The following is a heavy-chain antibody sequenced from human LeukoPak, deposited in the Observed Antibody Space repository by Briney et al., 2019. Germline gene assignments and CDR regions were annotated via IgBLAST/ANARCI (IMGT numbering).Heavy chain of an antibody. CDR1: GGSFSGYY. V-gene: IGHV4-34*01. J-gene: IGHJ6*02. Sequence: SETLSLTCAVYGGSFSGYYWSWIRQPPGKGLEWIGEINHSGSTNYNPSLKSRVTISVDTSKNQFSLKLSSVTAADTAVYYCARFAWSRIIAVAGNFRYHGMDVWGQGTTVTVSS. CDR3: ARFAWSRIIAVAGNFRYHGMDV. D-gene: IGHD6-19*01. CDR2: INHSGST.